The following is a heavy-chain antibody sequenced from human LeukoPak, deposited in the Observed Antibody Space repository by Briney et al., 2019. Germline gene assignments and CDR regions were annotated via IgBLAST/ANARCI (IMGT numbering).Heavy chain of an antibody. Sequence: PSETLSLTCTVSGGSISSYYWSRIRQPAGKGLEWIGRIYTSGSTNYNPSLKSRVTMSVDTSKNQFSLKLSSVTAADTAVYYCARAAYSGYDNYFDYWGQGTLVTVSS. CDR3: ARAAYSGYDNYFDY. J-gene: IGHJ4*02. CDR1: GGSISSYY. D-gene: IGHD5-12*01. CDR2: IYTSGST. V-gene: IGHV4-4*07.